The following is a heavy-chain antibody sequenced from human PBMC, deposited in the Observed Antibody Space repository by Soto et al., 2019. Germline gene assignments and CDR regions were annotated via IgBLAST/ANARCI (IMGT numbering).Heavy chain of an antibody. J-gene: IGHJ4*02. V-gene: IGHV1-69*13. Sequence: ASVKVSCKASGGTFSSYAISWVRQAPGQGLEWMGGIIPIFGTANYAQKFQGRVTITADESTSTAYMELSSLRSEDTAVYYCARPSSGWYGLYDYWGQGTLVTVSS. D-gene: IGHD6-19*01. CDR3: ARPSSGWYGLYDY. CDR2: IIPIFGTA. CDR1: GGTFSSYA.